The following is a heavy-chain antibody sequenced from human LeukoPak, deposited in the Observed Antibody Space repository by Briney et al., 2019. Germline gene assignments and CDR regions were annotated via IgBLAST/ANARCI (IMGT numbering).Heavy chain of an antibody. CDR3: ARGVDYYGSGSSLWRGMDV. D-gene: IGHD3-10*01. V-gene: IGHV3-21*01. Sequence: GGSLRLSCAASGFTFSSYSMNWVRQAPGKGLEWVSSISSSSSYIYYADSVKGRFTISRDNAKNSLYLQMNSLRAEDTAVYYCARGVDYYGSGSSLWRGMDVWGQGTTVTVSS. CDR2: ISSSSSYI. J-gene: IGHJ6*02. CDR1: GFTFSSYS.